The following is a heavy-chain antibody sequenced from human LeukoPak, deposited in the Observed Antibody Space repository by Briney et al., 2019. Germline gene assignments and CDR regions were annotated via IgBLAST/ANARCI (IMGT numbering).Heavy chain of an antibody. V-gene: IGHV3-21*01. J-gene: IGHJ4*02. CDR3: ARGSSGWYYFDY. Sequence: GGSLRLSCAASGFTFSSYSMNWVRQAPGKGLEWVSSISSSSSYIYYADSVKGRFTISRDNAKNSLYLQMSSLRAEDTAVYYCARGSSGWYYFDYWGQGTLVTVSS. CDR2: ISSSSSYI. D-gene: IGHD6-19*01. CDR1: GFTFSSYS.